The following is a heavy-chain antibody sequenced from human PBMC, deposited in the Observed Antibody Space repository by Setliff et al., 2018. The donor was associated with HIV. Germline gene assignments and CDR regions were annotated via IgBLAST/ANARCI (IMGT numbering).Heavy chain of an antibody. CDR1: GDTLSIHP. CDR3: ARDPARNHYGMDV. J-gene: IGHJ6*02. V-gene: IGHV1-69*05. Sequence: ASVKVSCKASGDTLSIHPISWVRQAPGRGLDWMGGIIPAFGTANYAQKFQGRVTISTDESTTTVFMELTGLRSEDTAVYYCARDPARNHYGMDVWGQGTTVTVSS. CDR2: IIPAFGTA.